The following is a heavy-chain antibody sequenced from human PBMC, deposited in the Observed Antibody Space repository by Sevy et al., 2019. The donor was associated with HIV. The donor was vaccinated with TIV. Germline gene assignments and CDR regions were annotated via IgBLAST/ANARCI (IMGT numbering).Heavy chain of an antibody. V-gene: IGHV3-15*01. J-gene: IGHJ6*02. D-gene: IGHD5-18*01. Sequence: GGSLRLSCAASGFTFSNAWMSWVRQAPGKGLEWVGRIKSKTDGGTTDYAAPVKGRFTISRDDSKNTRYLQMNSLKTEDTAVYYCTTDTAMGGDDYYYYYGMDVWGQGTTVTVSS. CDR2: IKSKTDGGTT. CDR3: TTDTAMGGDDYYYYYGMDV. CDR1: GFTFSNAW.